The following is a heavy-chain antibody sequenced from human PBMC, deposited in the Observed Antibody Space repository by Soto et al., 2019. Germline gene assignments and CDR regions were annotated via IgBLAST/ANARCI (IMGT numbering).Heavy chain of an antibody. CDR2: IGTAGDP. CDR1: GFTFSNYD. CDR3: ARKVSYRSSTRRYEWFVT. Sequence: GGSLRLSCAASGFTFSNYDMHWVRQATGKGLEWVSAIGTAGDPYYPGSVKGRFTISRENAKNSLYLQMNSLRAGDTAVYYCARKVSYRSSTRRYEWFVTWGQGNLVTVFS. D-gene: IGHD2-2*01. J-gene: IGHJ5*02. V-gene: IGHV3-13*05.